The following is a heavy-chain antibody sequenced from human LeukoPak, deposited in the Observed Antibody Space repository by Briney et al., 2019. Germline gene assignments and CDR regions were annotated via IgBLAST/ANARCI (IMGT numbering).Heavy chain of an antibody. CDR2: ISSSGSTI. D-gene: IGHD6-19*01. CDR3: ARDSGSGWYFDY. Sequence: GGSLRLSCAASGFTFSSYGMSWVRQAPGKGLEWVSYISSSGSTIYYADSVKGRFTISRDNAKNSLSLQMNSLRAEDTAVYYCARDSGSGWYFDYWGQGTLVTVSS. V-gene: IGHV3-48*04. CDR1: GFTFSSYG. J-gene: IGHJ4*02.